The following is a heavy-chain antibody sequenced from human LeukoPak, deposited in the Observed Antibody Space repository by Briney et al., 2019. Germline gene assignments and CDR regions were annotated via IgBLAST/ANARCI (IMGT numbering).Heavy chain of an antibody. J-gene: IGHJ6*03. CDR2: IYLGST. CDR1: VSGDSMSNYY. D-gene: IGHD2-15*01. Sequence: SETLSRTCTVSVSGDSMSNYYWSWIRQSPGQGLAWIGYIYLGSTNDNPSLKSRVTISVDTSKNQFSLKLSSVTAADTAVYYCARGRRGYCSGGSCYHRNYYYYMDVWGKGTTVTVSS. CDR3: ARGRRGYCSGGSCYHRNYYYYMDV. V-gene: IGHV4-59*12.